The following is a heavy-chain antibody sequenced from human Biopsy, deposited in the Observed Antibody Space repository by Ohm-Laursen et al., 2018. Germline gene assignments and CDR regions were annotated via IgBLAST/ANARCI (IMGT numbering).Heavy chain of an antibody. CDR3: AKGYGPDNWFDP. Sequence: SLRLSCTASGFTFSTYAMTWVRQAPGEGLEWVSSITGSGGSTYYPDSVKGRFTISRDNSKNSLYLQMNSLRAEDTAVYYCAKGYGPDNWFDPWGQGTLVTAS. J-gene: IGHJ5*01. CDR1: GFTFSTYA. V-gene: IGHV3-23*01. D-gene: IGHD3-16*01. CDR2: ITGSGGST.